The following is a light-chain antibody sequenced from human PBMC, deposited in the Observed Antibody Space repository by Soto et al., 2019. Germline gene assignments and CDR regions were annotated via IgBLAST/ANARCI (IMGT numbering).Light chain of an antibody. J-gene: IGKJ2*01. CDR1: QSVSRR. CDR2: DAS. Sequence: DIQMTQSPSTLSASVGDRXTITCQASQSVSRRLAWFQQKPGKAPKLLIYDASSLESGVPSRFSGRGSGTEFTLTISSLQPDDCATYYCHTYNSYSLHTFGQGTKVDIK. CDR3: HTYNSYSLHT. V-gene: IGKV1-5*01.